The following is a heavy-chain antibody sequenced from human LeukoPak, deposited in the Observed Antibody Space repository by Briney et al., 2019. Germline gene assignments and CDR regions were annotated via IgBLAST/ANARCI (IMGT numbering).Heavy chain of an antibody. CDR3: ARGDCSGATCYDLFDV. Sequence: ASVKVSCKASGYTFTDYYIHWVRQAPEQGLEWMGWINPKSGGTDSAQKFQGRVTMTRDTSISSAYVELSRLSSDDTAVYYCARGDCSGATCYDLFDVWGQGTKVTVSS. J-gene: IGHJ3*01. CDR1: GYTFTDYY. CDR2: INPKSGGT. V-gene: IGHV1-2*02. D-gene: IGHD2-2*01.